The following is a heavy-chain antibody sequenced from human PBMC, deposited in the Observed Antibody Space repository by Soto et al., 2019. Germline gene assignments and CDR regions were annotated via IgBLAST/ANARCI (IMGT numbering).Heavy chain of an antibody. CDR2: IIASGGAT. CDR1: GFTFSAYA. CDR3: AKEDIVVETTIPRNFYYYGMDV. V-gene: IGHV3-23*01. D-gene: IGHD2-21*02. Sequence: GSLRLSCAGSGFTFSAYAMNWVRQAPGKGLEWVSGIIASGGATYYADSAKGRFTISRDNSKNTLSLQMNSLRAEDTAIYYCAKEDIVVETTIPRNFYYYGMDVWGQGTMVTVSS. J-gene: IGHJ6*02.